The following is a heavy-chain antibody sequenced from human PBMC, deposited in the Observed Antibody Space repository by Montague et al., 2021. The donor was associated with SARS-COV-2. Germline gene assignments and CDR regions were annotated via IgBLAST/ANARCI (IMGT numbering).Heavy chain of an antibody. D-gene: IGHD2-15*01. J-gene: IGHJ6*02. V-gene: IGHV3-48*03. CDR3: ATTSGDIVVVVAAYYGMDV. CDR2: ISSSGSTL. CDR1: GFTFSSYE. Sequence: SLRLSCAASGFTFSSYEMNWVRQAPGKGLEWVSYISSSGSTLYYADPVKGRFTISRDDAKNSLYLQMNSLRAEDTAVYYCATTSGDIVVVVAAYYGMDVWGQGTTVTVSS.